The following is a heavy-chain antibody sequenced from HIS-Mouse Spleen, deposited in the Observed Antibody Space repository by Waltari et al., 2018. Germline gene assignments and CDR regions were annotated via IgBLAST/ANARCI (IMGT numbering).Heavy chain of an antibody. V-gene: IGHV4-39*07. CDR3: ARDYGDNWFDP. J-gene: IGHJ5*02. D-gene: IGHD4-17*01. CDR2: IYYSGTT. Sequence: QLQLQESGPGLVKPSETLSLTCTVSGGSISSSSYYWGWIRQPPGKGLEWIGRIYYSGTTSYNPSPKSRVTISVDTSKNQFSLKLSSVTAADTAVYYCARDYGDNWFDPWGQGTLVTVSS. CDR1: GGSISSSSYY.